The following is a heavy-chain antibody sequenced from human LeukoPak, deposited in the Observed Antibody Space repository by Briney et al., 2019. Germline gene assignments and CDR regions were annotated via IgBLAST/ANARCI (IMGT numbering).Heavy chain of an antibody. CDR3: ARGNRPHMN. J-gene: IGHJ4*02. D-gene: IGHD2-21*01. Sequence: GGSLRLSCAASGFTFSSYAMTWVRQAPGKGLEWVSGIIGSGGRTYYADSVKGRFTISRDNSKDTLYLQMNSLRAEDTAVYYCARGNRPHMNWGQGTLVTVSS. V-gene: IGHV3-23*01. CDR1: GFTFSSYA. CDR2: IIGSGGRT.